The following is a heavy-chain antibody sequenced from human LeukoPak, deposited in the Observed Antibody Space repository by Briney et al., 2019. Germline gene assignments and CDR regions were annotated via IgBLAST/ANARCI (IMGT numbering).Heavy chain of an antibody. CDR1: GYTFTSYY. V-gene: IGHV1-2*04. J-gene: IGHJ6*02. CDR2: INPNSGGT. CDR3: ARDKSGGIGFGELPDYYGMDV. Sequence: ASVKVSCKASGYTFTSYYMHWVRQAPGQGLEWMGWINPNSGGTNYAQKFQGWVTMTRDTSISTAYMELSRLRSDDTAVYYCARDKSGGIGFGELPDYYGMDVWGQGTTVTVSS. D-gene: IGHD3-10*01.